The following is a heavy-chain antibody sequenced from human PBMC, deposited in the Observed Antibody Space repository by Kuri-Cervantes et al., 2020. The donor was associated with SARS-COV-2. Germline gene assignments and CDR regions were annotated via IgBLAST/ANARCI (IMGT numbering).Heavy chain of an antibody. Sequence: SQTLSPTCAVFGVPLTTYSWSWVRQSPGKGLQWIGEINHSVCTKYRPSLRGRVSISIDASKNQVSLKLTSVTAADAAVYYCARGHIGVVPSPILGLGPHYYYYHLDVWGQGTTVTVSS. CDR2: INHSVCT. D-gene: IGHD2-2*01. CDR3: ARGHIGVVPSPILGLGPHYYYYHLDV. V-gene: IGHV4-34*01. CDR1: GVPLTTYS. J-gene: IGHJ6*02.